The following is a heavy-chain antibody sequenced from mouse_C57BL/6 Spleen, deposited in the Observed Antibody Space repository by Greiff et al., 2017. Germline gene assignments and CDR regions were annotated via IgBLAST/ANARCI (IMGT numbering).Heavy chain of an antibody. V-gene: IGHV1-75*01. J-gene: IGHJ3*01. CDR1: GYTFTDYY. D-gene: IGHD2-3*01. CDR2: IFPGSGST. CDR3: ARGFRSLYDGYYEFAY. Sequence: VQLQQSGPELVKPGASVKISCKASGYTFTDYYINWVKQRPGQGLEWIGWIFPGSGSTYYNEKFKGKATLTVDKSSSTAYMLLSSLTSEDSAVYFCARGFRSLYDGYYEFAYWGQGTLVTVSA.